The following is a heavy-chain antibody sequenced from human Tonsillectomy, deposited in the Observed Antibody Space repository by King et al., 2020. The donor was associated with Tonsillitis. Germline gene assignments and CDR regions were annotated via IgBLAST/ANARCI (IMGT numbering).Heavy chain of an antibody. Sequence: VQLVESGGGLVQPGGSLRLSCAGAGFTFSNHWMKWVRQAPGKGPEWVANINHDGSAKYYVDSVKGRFTISRDNSKNSLYLQMISLRVEDTAAYYCVRDQDLWGQGTLVTVSS. CDR2: INHDGSAK. CDR1: GFTFSNHW. V-gene: IGHV3-7*01. CDR3: VRDQDL. J-gene: IGHJ5*02.